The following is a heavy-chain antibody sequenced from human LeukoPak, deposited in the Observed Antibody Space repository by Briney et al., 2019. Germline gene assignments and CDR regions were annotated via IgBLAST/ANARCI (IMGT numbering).Heavy chain of an antibody. D-gene: IGHD6-19*01. CDR2: IYYSGST. J-gene: IGHJ4*02. V-gene: IGHV4-59*08. CDR3: ARRHSSGWDYDY. Sequence: PSETLSLTCTVSGGSISSYYWSWIRQPPGTGLERIGYIYYSGSTNYNPSLKSRVTISVDTSKNQFSLKLSSVTAADTAVYYCARRHSSGWDYDYWGQTTLVTVSS. CDR1: GGSISSYY.